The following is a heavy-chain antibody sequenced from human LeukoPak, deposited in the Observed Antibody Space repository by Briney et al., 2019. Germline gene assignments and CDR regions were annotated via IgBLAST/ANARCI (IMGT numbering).Heavy chain of an antibody. V-gene: IGHV3-30*02. J-gene: IGHJ5*02. CDR3: AKDRWGTMIVVNWFDP. Sequence: GGSLRLSCAASGLTFSSYGMHWVRQAPGKGLEWVAFIRYDGSNKYYADSVKGRFTISRDNFKNTLYLQMNSLRAEDTAVYYCAKDRWGTMIVVNWFDPWGQGTLVTVSS. CDR2: IRYDGSNK. D-gene: IGHD3-22*01. CDR1: GLTFSSYG.